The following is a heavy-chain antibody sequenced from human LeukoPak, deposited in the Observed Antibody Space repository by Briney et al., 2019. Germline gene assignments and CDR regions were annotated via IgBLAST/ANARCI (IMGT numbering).Heavy chain of an antibody. D-gene: IGHD1-26*01. CDR3: ARQLYWDGIDI. J-gene: IGHJ3*02. V-gene: IGHV4-34*01. CDR1: GGSFSGFD. Sequence: SETLSLTCAVTGGSFSGFDGSWLRQPPGKGLEWIGEINHRERSTYNPSLESRVSISVDTSKNQFSLTLSSVTAADTSVYYCARQLYWDGIDIWGQGTMVIVSS. CDR2: INHRERS.